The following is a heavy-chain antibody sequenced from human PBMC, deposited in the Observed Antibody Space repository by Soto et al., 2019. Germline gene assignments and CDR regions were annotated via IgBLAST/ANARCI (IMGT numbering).Heavy chain of an antibody. V-gene: IGHV1-69*12. J-gene: IGHJ6*02. D-gene: IGHD2-2*01. CDR3: AGEGVTSSMSLPWMGYHYYGLDV. CDR2: IMPMFGVT. Sequence: QVQLVQSGAEVKKPGSSVKVSCRAPGGTFNSHTITWVRQAPGQGLEWMGGIMPMFGVTNYARKFQGRLTMTANESTTTAYMEVRGLTSDDTAVYYCAGEGVTSSMSLPWMGYHYYGLDVWGQGTTVIVSS. CDR1: GGTFNSHT.